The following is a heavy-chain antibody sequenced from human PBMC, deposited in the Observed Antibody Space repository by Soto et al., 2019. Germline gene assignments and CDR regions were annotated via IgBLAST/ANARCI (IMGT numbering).Heavy chain of an antibody. V-gene: IGHV1-69*13. J-gene: IGHJ6*02. CDR2: IIPIFGTA. D-gene: IGHD1-1*01. CDR1: GGTFSSYA. CDR3: ARSVRWNYRMDV. Sequence: GASVKVSCKASGGTFSSYAISWVRQAPGQGLEWMGGIIPIFGTANYAQKFQGRVTITADESTSTAYMELSSLRSEDTAVYYCARSVRWNYRMDVWGQGTTVTVSS.